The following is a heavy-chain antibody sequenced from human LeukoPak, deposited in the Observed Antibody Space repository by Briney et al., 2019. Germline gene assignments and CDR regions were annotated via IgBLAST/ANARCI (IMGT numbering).Heavy chain of an antibody. CDR3: VTDTVVPLTQIDH. V-gene: IGHV3-15*01. J-gene: IGHJ4*02. CDR2: VRSVAAGGAT. CDR1: GFIFSDAW. Sequence: PGGSLRLSCAASGFIFSDAWMSWVRQAPGQGLEWVGRVRSVAAGGATEYAAPVEGRFIISRDDSKYTLSLQMNSLQIEDTAVYFCVTDTVVPLTQIDHWGQGTPVTVSS. D-gene: IGHD4/OR15-4a*01.